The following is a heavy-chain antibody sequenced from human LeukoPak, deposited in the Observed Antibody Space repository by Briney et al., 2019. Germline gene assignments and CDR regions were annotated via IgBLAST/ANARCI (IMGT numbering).Heavy chain of an antibody. CDR2: ISSSSSTI. Sequence: QPGGYLRLSCAASGFTFSSYSMNWVRQAPGKGLEWVSYISSSSSTIYYADSVKGRFTISRDNAKNSLYLQMNSLRAEDTAVYYCAREGSDYWFDPWGQGTLVTVSS. V-gene: IGHV3-48*01. CDR1: GFTFSSYS. J-gene: IGHJ5*02. D-gene: IGHD1-26*01. CDR3: AREGSDYWFDP.